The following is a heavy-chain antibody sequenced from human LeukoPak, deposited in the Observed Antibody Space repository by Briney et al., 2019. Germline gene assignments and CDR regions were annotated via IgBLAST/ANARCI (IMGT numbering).Heavy chain of an antibody. D-gene: IGHD4-17*01. Sequence: PGGSLRLSCAASGFTFSNAWMSWVRQAPGKGLEWVSVIYSGGSTYYADSVKGRFTISRDNSKNTLYLQMNSLRAEDTAVYYCARETVTSFDYWGQGTLVTVSS. J-gene: IGHJ4*02. CDR1: GFTFSNAW. CDR2: IYSGGST. V-gene: IGHV3-66*01. CDR3: ARETVTSFDY.